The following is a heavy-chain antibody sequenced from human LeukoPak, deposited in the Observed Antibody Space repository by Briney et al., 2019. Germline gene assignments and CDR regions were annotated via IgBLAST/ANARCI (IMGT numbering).Heavy chain of an antibody. Sequence: ASVKVSCKASGYTFTGYYIHWVRQAPGQGLEWMGSINPNSGDTNYAQKFQGRVTMTRDTSISTTYMELNRLRSDDTAVCYCARDQYCIGGNCFPYFYYWGQGTLVTVSS. CDR3: ARDQYCIGGNCFPYFYY. J-gene: IGHJ4*02. V-gene: IGHV1-2*02. D-gene: IGHD2-15*01. CDR1: GYTFTGYY. CDR2: INPNSGDT.